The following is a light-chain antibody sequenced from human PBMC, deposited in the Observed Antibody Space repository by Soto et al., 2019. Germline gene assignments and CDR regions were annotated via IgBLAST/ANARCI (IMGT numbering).Light chain of an antibody. CDR3: QQYNNWPPFT. V-gene: IGKV3-15*01. Sequence: EIVMTQSPATLSVSPGERVTLSCRASQSVSRSLAWYQQQPGQAPRRLIYGASTRATGIPARFSGSGSGTEFTLTISSLQSEDFAVYYCQQYNNWPPFTFGPGTKVDIK. J-gene: IGKJ3*01. CDR2: GAS. CDR1: QSVSRS.